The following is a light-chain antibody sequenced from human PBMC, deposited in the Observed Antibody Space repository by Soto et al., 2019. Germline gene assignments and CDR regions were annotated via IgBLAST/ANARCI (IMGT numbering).Light chain of an antibody. CDR1: QSVDSNY. V-gene: IGKV3-20*01. Sequence: EIVLTQSPGTLSLSPGERATLSCRASQSVDSNYLAWYRQKPGQAPRLLIYAASSRATGIPDRFSGSGSGTDFTLTISRLEPEDFAVYYCQQYGSSLITFGQGTRLEIK. CDR2: AAS. J-gene: IGKJ5*01. CDR3: QQYGSSLIT.